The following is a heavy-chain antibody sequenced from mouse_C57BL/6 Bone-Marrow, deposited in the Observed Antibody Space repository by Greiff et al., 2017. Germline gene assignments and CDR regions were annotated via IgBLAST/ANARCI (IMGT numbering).Heavy chain of an antibody. J-gene: IGHJ3*01. CDR3: ARHGVTPY. V-gene: IGHV5-12*01. CDR2: ISNGGGST. CDR1: GFTFRDYY. Sequence: EVMLVESGGGLVQPGGSLKLSCAASGFTFRDYYMYWVRQTPEKRLEWVAYISNGGGSTYYPDTVKGRFTISRDNAKNTLYLQMSRLKSEDTAMYYCARHGVTPYWGQGTLVTVSA. D-gene: IGHD2-1*01.